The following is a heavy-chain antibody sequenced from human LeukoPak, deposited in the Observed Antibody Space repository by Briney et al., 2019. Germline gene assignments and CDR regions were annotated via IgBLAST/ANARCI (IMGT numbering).Heavy chain of an antibody. J-gene: IGHJ4*02. Sequence: SETLSLTCTVSGGSMSSYYWSWIRQPPGKGLEWIGYIYYSGSTNYNPSLKSRVTISVDTSKNQFSLKLSSVTAADTAVYYCARALDAAGELLLWSWGQGTLVTVSS. CDR3: ARALDAAGELLLWS. D-gene: IGHD3-10*01. V-gene: IGHV4-59*01. CDR2: IYYSGST. CDR1: GGSMSSYY.